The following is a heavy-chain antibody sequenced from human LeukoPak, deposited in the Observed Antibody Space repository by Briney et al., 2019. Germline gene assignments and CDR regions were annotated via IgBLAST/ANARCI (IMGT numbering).Heavy chain of an antibody. CDR1: GGSFSGYY. CDR2: INHSGST. Sequence: PSGTLSLTCAVYGGSFSGYYWSWIRQPPGKGLDWIGEINHSGSTDYNPSLKSRVTISVDTSKNQFSLKLSSVTAADTAVYYCARGWELSDWGQGTLVTDSS. D-gene: IGHD3-16*02. V-gene: IGHV4-34*01. J-gene: IGHJ4*02. CDR3: ARGWELSD.